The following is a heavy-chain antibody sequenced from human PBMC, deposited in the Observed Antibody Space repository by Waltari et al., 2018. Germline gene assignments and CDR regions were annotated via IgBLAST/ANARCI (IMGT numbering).Heavy chain of an antibody. CDR2: IRDGGDII. J-gene: IGHJ3*02. V-gene: IGHV3-23*01. D-gene: IGHD3-22*01. CDR1: GFTFSSYA. CDR3: AHLFVITTFDAFDI. Sequence: EVQLLESGGGLVQPGGSLRLSCAASGFTFSSYALSWVRPGPGKGVEWVEAIRDGGDIIYYADSVKGRFTISRDNTKNTLYLQMDSLRAEDTAVYYCAHLFVITTFDAFDIWGHGTMVTVSS.